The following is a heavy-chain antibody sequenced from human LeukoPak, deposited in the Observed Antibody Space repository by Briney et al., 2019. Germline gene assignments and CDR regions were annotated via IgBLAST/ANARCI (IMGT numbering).Heavy chain of an antibody. Sequence: SETLSLTSTVSGGSLSSYYWSSVRQPPGEGLEWGGYIYYSVSTRYTPSLKSRVTISLDTTKNKFSLKLSSVTAARTARYRCGRCLEWLFPLDYWGQGTLVTVSS. CDR1: GGSLSSYY. J-gene: IGHJ4*02. CDR3: GRCLEWLFPLDY. V-gene: IGHV4-59*12. CDR2: IYYSVST. D-gene: IGHD3-3*01.